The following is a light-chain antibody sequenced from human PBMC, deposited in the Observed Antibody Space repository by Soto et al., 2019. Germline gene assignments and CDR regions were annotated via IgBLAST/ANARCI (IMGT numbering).Light chain of an antibody. CDR1: QNINSW. Sequence: DIQMTQSPSTLSASVGDRVTITCRASQNINSWLAWYQQKPGKAPKLLIYQASSLESGVPSRISGSGSGTEFTLTIASLQPDDFATYYCQHYSSYSGYTFVQGTKLEIK. CDR3: QHYSSYSGYT. CDR2: QAS. V-gene: IGKV1-5*03. J-gene: IGKJ2*01.